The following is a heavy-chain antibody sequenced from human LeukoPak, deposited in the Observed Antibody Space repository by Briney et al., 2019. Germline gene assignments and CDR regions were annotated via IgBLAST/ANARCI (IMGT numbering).Heavy chain of an antibody. Sequence: SETLSLTCAVYGGSFSGYYWSWIRQPPGKGLEWIGEINHSGSTNYNPSLKSRVTISVDTSKNQFSLKLSSVTAADTAVYYCARTILGADYYDILTGPSGYWYLDLWGRGTLVTVSS. J-gene: IGHJ2*01. CDR2: INHSGST. CDR1: GGSFSGYY. V-gene: IGHV4-34*01. CDR3: ARTILGADYYDILTGPSGYWYLDL. D-gene: IGHD3-9*01.